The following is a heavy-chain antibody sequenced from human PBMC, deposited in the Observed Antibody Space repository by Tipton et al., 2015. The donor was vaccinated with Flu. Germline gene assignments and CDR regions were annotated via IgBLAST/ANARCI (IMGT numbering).Heavy chain of an antibody. CDR2: IYYSGST. CDR1: GGSISSYY. V-gene: IGHV4-59*01. Sequence: LSLTCTVSGGSISSYYWSWIRQPPGKGLEWIGYIYYSGSTNYNPSLKSRVTISVDTSKNQFSLKLSSVTAADTAVYYCARVSSSSSWSQDWYFDLWGRGTLVTVSS. CDR3: ARVSSSSSWSQDWYFDL. D-gene: IGHD6-13*01. J-gene: IGHJ2*01.